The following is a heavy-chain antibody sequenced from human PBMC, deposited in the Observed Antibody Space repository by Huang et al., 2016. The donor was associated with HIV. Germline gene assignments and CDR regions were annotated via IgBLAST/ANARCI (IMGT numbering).Heavy chain of an antibody. Sequence: QVQLVESGGGVVQPGRSLRLSCAAFGFTFNKFDMHWVRQAPGKGLEGVASRSYDGSSKYHADSVKGRFTISRDNSKNTVYLQMNSLRVEDTAVYYCAKDGRGSGTYYDYFEYWGQGTLVTVSS. CDR3: AKDGRGSGTYYDYFEY. CDR1: GFTFNKFD. J-gene: IGHJ4*02. CDR2: RSYDGSSK. V-gene: IGHV3-30*18. D-gene: IGHD1-26*01.